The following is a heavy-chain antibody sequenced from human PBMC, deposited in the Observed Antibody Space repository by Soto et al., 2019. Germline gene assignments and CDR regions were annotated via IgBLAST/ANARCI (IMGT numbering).Heavy chain of an antibody. D-gene: IGHD1-26*01. Sequence: PGGSLRLSCAASGFTFSSYAMHWVRQAPGKGLEWVAVISYDGSNKYYADSVKGRFTISRDNSKNTLYLQMNSLRAEDTAVYYCARDPREWELRLVSGIDYWGQGTLVTVS. CDR3: ARDPREWELRLVSGIDY. V-gene: IGHV3-30-3*01. CDR1: GFTFSSYA. J-gene: IGHJ4*02. CDR2: ISYDGSNK.